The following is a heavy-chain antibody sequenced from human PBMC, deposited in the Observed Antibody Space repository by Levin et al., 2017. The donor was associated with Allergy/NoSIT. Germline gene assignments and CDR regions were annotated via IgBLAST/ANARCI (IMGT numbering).Heavy chain of an antibody. J-gene: IGHJ4*02. V-gene: IGHV3-30-3*01. CDR2: ISYDGSNK. CDR1: GFTFSSYA. D-gene: IGHD5-24*01. Sequence: AGGSLRLSCAASGFTFSSYAMHWVRQAPGKGLEWVAVISYDGSNKYYADSVKGRFTISRDNSKNTLYLQMNSLRAEDTAVYYCARAEMATTPFDYWGQGTLVTVSS. CDR3: ARAEMATTPFDY.